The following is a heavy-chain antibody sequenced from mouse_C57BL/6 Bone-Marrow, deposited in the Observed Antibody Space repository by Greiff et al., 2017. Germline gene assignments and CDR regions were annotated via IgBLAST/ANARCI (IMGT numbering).Heavy chain of an antibody. CDR1: GFTFSSYA. Sequence: EVKVVESGGGLVKPGGSLKLSCAASGFTFSSYAMSWVRQTPEKRLEWVATISDGGSYTYYPDNVKGRFTISRDNAKNNLYLQMSHLKSEDTAMYYCARDRGYYYGSSYDYGGQGTTLTVSS. V-gene: IGHV5-4*01. CDR3: ARDRGYYYGSSYDY. D-gene: IGHD1-1*01. CDR2: ISDGGSYT. J-gene: IGHJ2*01.